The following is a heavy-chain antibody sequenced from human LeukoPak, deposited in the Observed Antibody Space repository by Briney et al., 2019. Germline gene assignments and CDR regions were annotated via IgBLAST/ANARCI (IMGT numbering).Heavy chain of an antibody. CDR3: STWTDLYDY. CDR1: GFTFDDYG. D-gene: IGHD3/OR15-3a*01. Sequence: GGSLRLSCAASGFTFDDYGMSWVRQAPGKGLDWVGRIRSKTDGGTADHAASVRGRFTILRDDSKNMLYLQMNSLKTEDTAVYYCSTWTDLYDYWGQGTLVAVSS. CDR2: IRSKTDGGTA. V-gene: IGHV3-15*01. J-gene: IGHJ4*02.